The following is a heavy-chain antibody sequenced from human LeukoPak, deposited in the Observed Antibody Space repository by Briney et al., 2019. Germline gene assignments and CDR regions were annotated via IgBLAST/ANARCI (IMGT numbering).Heavy chain of an antibody. V-gene: IGHV5-51*01. J-gene: IGHJ4*02. D-gene: IGHD5-18*01. CDR3: ARLRDTAMVTF. CDR2: IYPGDSDT. Sequence: GESLQISCKGSGYSFTSYWIGWVRQMPGKGLEWMGIIYPGDSDTRYSPSFQGQVTISADKSISTAYLRWSSLKASDTAMYYCARLRDTAMVTFWGQGTLVTVSS. CDR1: GYSFTSYW.